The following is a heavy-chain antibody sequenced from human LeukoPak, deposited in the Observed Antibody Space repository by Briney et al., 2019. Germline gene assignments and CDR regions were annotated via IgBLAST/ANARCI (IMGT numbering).Heavy chain of an antibody. CDR1: GFTFSSYT. J-gene: IGHJ5*02. V-gene: IGHV3-21*01. D-gene: IGHD3-10*01. Sequence: GGSLRLSCAASGFTFSSYTMNWVRQAPGKGLEWVSYICSSSSYIYYADSVKGRFTISRDNAKNSLYLQMNSLRAEDTAVYYCARYSYDSGSYYYNVYWFYPWGQGTLVTVSA. CDR2: ICSSSSYI. CDR3: ARYSYDSGSYYYNVYWFYP.